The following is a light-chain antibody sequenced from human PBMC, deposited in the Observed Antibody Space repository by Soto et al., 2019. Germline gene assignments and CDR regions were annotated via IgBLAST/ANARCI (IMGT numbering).Light chain of an antibody. V-gene: IGKV3-20*01. CDR1: QSVSSSY. J-gene: IGKJ1*01. CDR2: GAS. Sequence: EIVLTQSPGTLSLSPGERATLSCRASQSVSSSYLAWYQQKPGQAPRLLIYGASSSATGITDRFSGSGSGTDFTLTISRLETEDFAVYYCQQYGSSPRTFGQGTKVEIK. CDR3: QQYGSSPRT.